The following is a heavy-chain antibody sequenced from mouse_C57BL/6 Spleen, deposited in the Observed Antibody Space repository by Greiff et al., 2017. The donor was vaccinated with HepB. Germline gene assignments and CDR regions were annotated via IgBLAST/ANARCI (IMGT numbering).Heavy chain of an antibody. D-gene: IGHD4-1*01. J-gene: IGHJ2*01. CDR1: GYTFTSYW. Sequence: VQLQQPGAELVMPGASVKLSCKASGYTFTSYWMHWVKQRPGQGLEWIGEIEPSDSYTNYNQKFKGKSTLTVDKSSSTAYMQLSSLTSEDSAVYYCARRAGTRYFDYWGQGTTLTVSS. V-gene: IGHV1-69*01. CDR2: IEPSDSYT. CDR3: ARRAGTRYFDY.